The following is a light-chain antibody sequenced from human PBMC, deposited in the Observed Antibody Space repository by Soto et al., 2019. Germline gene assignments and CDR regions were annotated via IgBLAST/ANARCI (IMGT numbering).Light chain of an antibody. CDR2: NVN. Sequence: QAVVTQPASVSGSPGQSITISCSGTNSDIGAYDYVSWYQQHPGKPPKLIIYNVNNRPSGVSFRSAGSKSANAASLTISGLQAEDEAYYYCCSYAGSFIFVFGTGTKLTVL. J-gene: IGLJ1*01. CDR3: CSYAGSFIFV. CDR1: NSDIGAYDY. V-gene: IGLV2-14*03.